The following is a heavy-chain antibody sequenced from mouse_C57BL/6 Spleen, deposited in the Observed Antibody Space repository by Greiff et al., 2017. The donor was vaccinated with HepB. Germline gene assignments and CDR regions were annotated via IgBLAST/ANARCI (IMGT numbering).Heavy chain of an antibody. V-gene: IGHV1-82*01. Sequence: QVQLQQSGPELVKPGASVKISCKASGYAFSSSWMNWVKQRPGKGLAWIGRIYPGDGDTNYNGKFKGKATLTADKSSSTAYMLLSSLTSEDSAVYVCARSGDYDGPAWFAYWGQGTLVTVSA. J-gene: IGHJ3*01. CDR1: GYAFSSSW. CDR3: ARSGDYDGPAWFAY. CDR2: IYPGDGDT. D-gene: IGHD2-4*01.